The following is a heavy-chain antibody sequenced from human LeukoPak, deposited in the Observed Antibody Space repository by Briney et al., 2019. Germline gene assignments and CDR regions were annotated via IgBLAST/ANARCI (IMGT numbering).Heavy chain of an antibody. CDR2: IYYSGST. Sequence: PSETLSLTCTVSGGSISSGGYYWSWIRQHPGKGLEWIGYIYYSGSTNYNPSLKSRVTISVDTSKNQFSLKLSSVTAADTAVYYCARDWGDGYNYWGQGTLVTVSS. CDR3: ARDWGDGYNY. J-gene: IGHJ4*02. CDR1: GGSISSGGYY. D-gene: IGHD5-24*01. V-gene: IGHV4-61*08.